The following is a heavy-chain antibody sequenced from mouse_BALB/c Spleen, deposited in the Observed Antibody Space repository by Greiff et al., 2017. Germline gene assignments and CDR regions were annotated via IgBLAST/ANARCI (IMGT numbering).Heavy chain of an antibody. CDR2: IWTGGGT. CDR3: VRTTVEGNFDY. CDR1: GFSLTSYD. J-gene: IGHJ2*01. Sequence: QVQLKESGPGLVAPSQSLSITCTVSGFSLTSYDISWIRQPPGKGLEWLGVIWTGGGTNYNSAFMSRLSISKDNSKSQVFLKMNSLQTDDTAIYYCVRTTVEGNFDYWGQGTTLTVSS. D-gene: IGHD1-1*01. V-gene: IGHV2-9-2*01.